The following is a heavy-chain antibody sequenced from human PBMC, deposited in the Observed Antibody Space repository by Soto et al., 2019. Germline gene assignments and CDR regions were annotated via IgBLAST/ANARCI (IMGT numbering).Heavy chain of an antibody. J-gene: IGHJ6*02. CDR1: GFTFSRHW. CDR3: AKDVGYSSGWYYPHVLGWLSPYGMDV. D-gene: IGHD6-19*01. V-gene: IGHV3-30*18. CDR2: ISYDGSNK. Sequence: GGSLRLSCEVSGFTFSRHWMSWVRQAPGKGLEWVAVISYDGSNKYYADSVKGRFTISRDNSKNTLYLQMNSLRAEDTAVYYCAKDVGYSSGWYYPHVLGWLSPYGMDVWGQGTTVTVSS.